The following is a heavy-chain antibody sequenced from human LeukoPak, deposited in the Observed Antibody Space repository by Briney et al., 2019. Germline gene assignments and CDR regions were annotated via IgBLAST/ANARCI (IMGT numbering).Heavy chain of an antibody. Sequence: GASVKVSCKASGGTFSSYAISWVRQAPGQGLEWMGGIIPIFGTANYAQKFQGRVTITADKSTSTAYMELSSLRSEDTAVYYCARTLDVDSSGNYYYMDVWGKGTTVTISS. V-gene: IGHV1-69*06. CDR2: IIPIFGTA. D-gene: IGHD3-22*01. CDR1: GGTFSSYA. J-gene: IGHJ6*03. CDR3: ARTLDVDSSGNYYYMDV.